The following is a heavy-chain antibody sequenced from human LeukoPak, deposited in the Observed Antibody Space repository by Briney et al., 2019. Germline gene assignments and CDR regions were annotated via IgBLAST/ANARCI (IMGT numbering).Heavy chain of an antibody. D-gene: IGHD4-17*01. CDR3: ARESFGDYYFDY. Sequence: GGSLRLSCASSGFTFSNYVLYWVRQAPGKGLEWAAGMSHDGSNIYYADPVKGRFTVSRDNSKNTLYLQMNSLRVEDTAVYSCARESFGDYYFDYWGQGTLVTVSS. CDR2: MSHDGSNI. CDR1: GFTFSNYV. J-gene: IGHJ4*02. V-gene: IGHV3-30*14.